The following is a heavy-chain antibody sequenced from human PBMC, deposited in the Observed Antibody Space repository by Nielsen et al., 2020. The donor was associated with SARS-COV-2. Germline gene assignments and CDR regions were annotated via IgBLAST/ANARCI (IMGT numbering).Heavy chain of an antibody. J-gene: IGHJ6*02. V-gene: IGHV5-51*01. D-gene: IGHD3-3*01. CDR1: GYSFTSYW. Sequence: GESLKISCKGSGYSFTSYWIGWVRQMPGKGLEWMGIIYPGDSDTRYSPSFQGQVTISADKSISTAYLQWSSLKASDTAMYYCARQPRRGYRGGYYYYYGMDVWGQGTTVTVSS. CDR2: IYPGDSDT. CDR3: ARQPRRGYRGGYYYYYGMDV.